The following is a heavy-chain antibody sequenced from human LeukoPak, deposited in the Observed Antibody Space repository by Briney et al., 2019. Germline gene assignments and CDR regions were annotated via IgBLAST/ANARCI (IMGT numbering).Heavy chain of an antibody. CDR3: ARGGVLKSVDY. V-gene: IGHV4-4*02. D-gene: IGHD3-16*01. CDR2: IYHSGST. Sequence: SETLSLTCAVSGGSISSSNWWSWVRQPPGKGLEWIGEIYHSGSTKYNPSLKSRVTISVDTSKNQFSLRLSSVTAADTAVYYCARGGVLKSVDYWGQGTLVAVSS. J-gene: IGHJ4*02. CDR1: GGSISSSNW.